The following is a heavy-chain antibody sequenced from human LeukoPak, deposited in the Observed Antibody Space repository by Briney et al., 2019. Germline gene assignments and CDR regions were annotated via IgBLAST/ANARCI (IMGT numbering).Heavy chain of an antibody. Sequence: GESLKISCQGSGYSFTSYWIGWVRQMPGKGLEWMGIIYPGDSDTRYSPSFQGQVTISDDKSISTAYLQWSSLKASDTAMYYCARLRRITIFGVATDFDYWGQGTLVTVSS. CDR3: ARLRRITIFGVATDFDY. J-gene: IGHJ4*02. D-gene: IGHD3-3*01. V-gene: IGHV5-51*01. CDR1: GYSFTSYW. CDR2: IYPGDSDT.